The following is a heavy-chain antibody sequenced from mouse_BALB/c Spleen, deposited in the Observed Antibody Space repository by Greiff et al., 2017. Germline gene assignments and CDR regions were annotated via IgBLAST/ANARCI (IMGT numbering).Heavy chain of an antibody. Sequence: EVKLMESGGGLVQPGGSRKLSCAASGFTFSDYGMAWVRQAPGKGPEWVAFISNLAYSIYYADTVTGRFTISRENAKNTLYLEMSSLRSEDTAMYYCARESYYYYQGYFDYWGQGTTLTVSS. V-gene: IGHV5-15*02. D-gene: IGHD2-4*01. CDR3: ARESYYYYQGYFDY. CDR1: GFTFSDYG. J-gene: IGHJ2*01. CDR2: ISNLAYSI.